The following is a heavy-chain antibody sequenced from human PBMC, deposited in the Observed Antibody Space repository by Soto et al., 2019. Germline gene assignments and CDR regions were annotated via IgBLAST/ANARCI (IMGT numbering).Heavy chain of an antibody. D-gene: IGHD5-18*01. CDR1: GFTFSSYS. V-gene: IGHV3-21*01. CDR3: ARDVRIQLWLGPPVNDAFDI. CDR2: ISSSSSYI. Sequence: EVQLVESGGGLVKPGGSLRLSCAASGFTFSSYSMNWVRQAPGKGLEWVSSISSSSSYIYYADSVKGRFTISRDNAKNSLYLQMNSLRAEDTAVYYCARDVRIQLWLGPPVNDAFDIWGQGTMVTVSS. J-gene: IGHJ3*02.